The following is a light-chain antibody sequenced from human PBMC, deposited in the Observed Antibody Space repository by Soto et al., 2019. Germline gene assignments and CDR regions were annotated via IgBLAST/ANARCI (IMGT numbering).Light chain of an antibody. Sequence: EIVMTQSPATLSVSPGERATLSCRASQSVSSNLAWYQQKPGQAPRLLIYDASTRATGIPARFSGSGSGTEFTLTISSLQSEDFAVYYCQQYYNWPPYTFGQGTKLEIK. CDR1: QSVSSN. CDR3: QQYYNWPPYT. V-gene: IGKV3-15*01. J-gene: IGKJ2*01. CDR2: DAS.